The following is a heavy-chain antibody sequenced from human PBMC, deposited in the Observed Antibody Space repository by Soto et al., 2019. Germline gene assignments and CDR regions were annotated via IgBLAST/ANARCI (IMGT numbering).Heavy chain of an antibody. CDR3: IRDWEYSYGYGY. D-gene: IGHD5-18*01. CDR2: IRSKAYGGTT. CDR1: GSTFGDYA. V-gene: IGHV3-49*04. Sequence: RRLSCTASGSTFGDYAMSWVRQAPGKGLEWVGFIRSKAYGGTTEYAASVKGRFTISRDDSKSIAYLQMNSLKTEDTAVYYCIRDWEYSYGYGYWGQGTLVTGSS. J-gene: IGHJ4*02.